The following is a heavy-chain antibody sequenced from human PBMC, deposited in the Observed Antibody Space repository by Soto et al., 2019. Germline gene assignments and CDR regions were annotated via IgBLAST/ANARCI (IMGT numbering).Heavy chain of an antibody. Sequence: GESLKISCKGSGYSSTSYWISWVRQMPGKGLEWMGRIDPSDSYTNYSPSFQGHVTISADKSISTAYLQWSSLKASDTAMYYCAGGGGAIFGVVIIGGYYYGMDVWGQGTTVTVSS. CDR1: GYSSTSYW. V-gene: IGHV5-10-1*01. J-gene: IGHJ6*02. CDR2: IDPSDSYT. CDR3: AGGGGAIFGVVIIGGYYYGMDV. D-gene: IGHD3-3*01.